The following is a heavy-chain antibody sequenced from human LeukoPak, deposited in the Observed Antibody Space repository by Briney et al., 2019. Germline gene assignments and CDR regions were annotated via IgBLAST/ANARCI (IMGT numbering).Heavy chain of an antibody. CDR3: ARGGGQLPYYYMDV. V-gene: IGHV3-53*01. Sequence: GGSLRLSCAASGFTVSSNYMSWVRQAPGKGLEWVSVIYSGGSTYYAVSVKGRFTISRDNSKNTLYLQMNSLRAEDTAVYYCARGGGQLPYYYMDVWGKGTTVTVSS. CDR2: IYSGGST. D-gene: IGHD1-7*01. CDR1: GFTVSSNY. J-gene: IGHJ6*03.